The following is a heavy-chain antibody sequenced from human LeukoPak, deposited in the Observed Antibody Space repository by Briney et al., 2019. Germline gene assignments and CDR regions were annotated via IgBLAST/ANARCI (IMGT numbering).Heavy chain of an antibody. V-gene: IGHV3-30*03. CDR3: ASIVVVSHDAFDI. CDR1: GFTFSTSW. CDR2: ISYDGSNK. D-gene: IGHD2-15*01. J-gene: IGHJ3*02. Sequence: GGSLRLSCAASGFTFSTSWIHWVRQAPGKGLEWVAVISYDGSNKYYADSVKGRFTISRDNSKNTLYLQMNSLRAEDTAVYYCASIVVVSHDAFDIWGHGTMVTVSS.